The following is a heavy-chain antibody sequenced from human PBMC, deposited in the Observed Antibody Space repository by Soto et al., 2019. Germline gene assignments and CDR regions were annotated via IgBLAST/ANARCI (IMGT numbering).Heavy chain of an antibody. CDR1: GGSINSYY. D-gene: IGHD2-8*01. Sequence: QVHLQESGPGLVKASETLSLTCTVSGGSINSYYWDWIRQSPGKGLERIGYIDSNGNTDYNPSLTSRVTISVDTAKNQFSLKLSSVTVADAAVYYCARQIYCTSRTCYPEGYDGMDIWGQGTAVTVSS. CDR2: IDSNGNT. J-gene: IGHJ6*02. CDR3: ARQIYCTSRTCYPEGYDGMDI. V-gene: IGHV4-59*08.